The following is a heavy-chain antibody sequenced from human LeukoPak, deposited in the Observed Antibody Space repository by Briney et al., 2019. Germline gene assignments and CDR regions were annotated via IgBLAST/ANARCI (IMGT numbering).Heavy chain of an antibody. CDR2: ISYPGSNR. J-gene: IGHJ4*02. D-gene: IGHD6-19*01. CDR3: ARDPREQWLVTY. CDR1: GFTFSSYG. V-gene: IGHV3-30*03. Sequence: PGGSLRLSCAASGFTFSSYGMHWVRQAPGKGLEWVALISYPGSNRYYADSVKGRFTISRDNSKNTLYLQMNSLRAEDTAVYYCARDPREQWLVTYWGQGTLVTVSS.